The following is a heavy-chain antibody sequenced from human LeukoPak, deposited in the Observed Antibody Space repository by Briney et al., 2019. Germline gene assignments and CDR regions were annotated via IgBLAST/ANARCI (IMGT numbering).Heavy chain of an antibody. CDR2: INHSGST. V-gene: IGHV4-34*01. D-gene: IGHD3-22*01. CDR3: ASRLNLYYYDSSGFDY. CDR1: GGSFSGYY. Sequence: PSETLSLTCAVYGGSFSGYYWSWIRQPPGKGLEWIGEINHSGSTNYNPSLKSRVTISVDTSKNQFSLKLSSVTAADTAVYYCASRLNLYYYDSSGFDYWGQGTRVTVSS. J-gene: IGHJ4*02.